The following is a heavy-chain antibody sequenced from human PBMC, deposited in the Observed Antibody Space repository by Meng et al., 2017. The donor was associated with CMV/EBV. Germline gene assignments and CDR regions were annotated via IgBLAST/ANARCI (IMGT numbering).Heavy chain of an antibody. CDR3: AREGGDC. Sequence: GGSLSPSCAASGFTFSSYAMHWVRQAPGKGLEWMAVISYDGSNKYYADSVKGRFTISRDNSKNTLYLQMNSLEAEDTAVYYCAREGGDCWGQGTLVTVSS. CDR1: GFTFSSYA. V-gene: IGHV3-30*04. D-gene: IGHD3-16*01. J-gene: IGHJ4*02. CDR2: ISYDGSNK.